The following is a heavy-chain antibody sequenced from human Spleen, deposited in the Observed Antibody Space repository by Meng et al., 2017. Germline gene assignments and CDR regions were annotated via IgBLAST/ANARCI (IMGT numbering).Heavy chain of an antibody. D-gene: IGHD6-13*01. Sequence: VPYGTGVQEPGASCKLSCEAYDYTSAASWIHWVRQTRGQGLEGMGRIDPKCQNATYAQNFQGQVTMTRDTSLSTAYMELSGLRSDDTAVYYCARDEDISAAGYLLGDFWGQGTLVTVSS. CDR3: ARDEDISAAGYLLGDF. CDR1: DYTSAASW. CDR2: IDPKCQNA. V-gene: IGHV1-2*06. J-gene: IGHJ4*02.